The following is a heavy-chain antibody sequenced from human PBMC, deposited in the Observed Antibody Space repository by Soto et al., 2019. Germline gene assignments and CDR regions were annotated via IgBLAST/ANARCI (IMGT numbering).Heavy chain of an antibody. J-gene: IGHJ4*02. CDR3: ARVRTGYFDY. Sequence: KPSETLSLTCTVSGGAINDHYWSYIRQPPGKGLEWIGYIYYNGNTNYNPSLESLVTISVDRSKNQFSLRLTSLTAADTAVYYCARVRTGYFDYWGRGALVTVSS. D-gene: IGHD3-9*01. CDR2: IYYNGNT. V-gene: IGHV4-59*11. CDR1: GGAINDHY.